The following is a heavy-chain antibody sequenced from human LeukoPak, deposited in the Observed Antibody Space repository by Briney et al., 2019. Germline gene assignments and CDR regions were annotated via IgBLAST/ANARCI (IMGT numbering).Heavy chain of an antibody. CDR3: AKDAQRGFDYSNSLEY. Sequence: PGKSLTLSCVASQFKFPFIHCGMHWVRHAPGRGLEWVAVIWGDGTNQYYADSVKGRFTISRDNSQNTVYLQMNSLRAEDTAVYFCAKDAQRGFDYSNSLEYWGQGTLVTVSS. CDR2: IWGDGTNQ. J-gene: IGHJ4*02. D-gene: IGHD4-11*01. V-gene: IGHV3-33*06. CDR1: QFKFPFIHCG.